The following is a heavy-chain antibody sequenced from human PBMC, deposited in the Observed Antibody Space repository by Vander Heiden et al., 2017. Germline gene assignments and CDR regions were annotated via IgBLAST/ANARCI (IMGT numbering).Heavy chain of an antibody. CDR1: GSTFSRYD. CDR3: AREGVVVTPIPDPFDI. J-gene: IGHJ3*02. D-gene: IGHD2-21*02. CDR2: MNPNSGNT. V-gene: IGHV1-8*01. Sequence: QVQLVQSGAEVKKPGASVKVSCKASGSTFSRYDIKWVRQAAGQGLEWMGWMNPNSGNTGYAQKFQGRVTMTRSTSISTAYMELSSLTSEDTAVYYCAREGVVVTPIPDPFDIWGQGTMVTVSS.